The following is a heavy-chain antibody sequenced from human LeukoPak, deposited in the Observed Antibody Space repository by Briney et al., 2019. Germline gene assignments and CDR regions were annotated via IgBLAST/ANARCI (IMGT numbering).Heavy chain of an antibody. CDR2: ISAYNGNT. CDR1: GYTFTSYG. V-gene: IGHV1-18*01. D-gene: IGHD2-2*01. J-gene: IGHJ6*02. CDR3: ARNSGRLVVVPAALYGMDV. Sequence: GASVKVSCKASGYTFTSYGISWVRQAPGQGLEWMGWISAYNGNTSYAQKLQGRVTMTTDTSTSTAYMELRSLRSDDTAVYYCARNSGRLVVVPAALYGMDVWGQGTTVTVSS.